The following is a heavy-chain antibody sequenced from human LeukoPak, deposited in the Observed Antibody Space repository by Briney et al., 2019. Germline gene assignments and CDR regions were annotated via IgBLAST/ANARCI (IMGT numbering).Heavy chain of an antibody. D-gene: IGHD6-13*01. V-gene: IGHV3-23*01. Sequence: TGGSPRLSCAASGFTFNTYWMHWVRQVPGKGLVWVSAISGSGGSTYYADSVKGRFTISRDNSKNTLDLQMNSLRAEDTAVYYCAKEELAAAGRDFEYWGQGTLVTVSS. CDR2: ISGSGGST. CDR3: AKEELAAAGRDFEY. CDR1: GFTFNTYW. J-gene: IGHJ4*02.